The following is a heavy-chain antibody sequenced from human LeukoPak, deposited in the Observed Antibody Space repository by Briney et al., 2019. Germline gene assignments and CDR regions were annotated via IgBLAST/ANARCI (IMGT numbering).Heavy chain of an antibody. V-gene: IGHV1-18*04. D-gene: IGHD2-21*01. J-gene: IGHJ4*02. Sequence: GASVKVSCKASGYTFITYGISWGRQAPGQGLEWMGWINPHTGDTKNAQILDDRVTMTADPFTDTAYMELRGLRSDDTAVYYCARGDFDFDSWGQGTLVTVS. CDR2: INPHTGDT. CDR3: ARGDFDFDS. CDR1: GYTFITYG.